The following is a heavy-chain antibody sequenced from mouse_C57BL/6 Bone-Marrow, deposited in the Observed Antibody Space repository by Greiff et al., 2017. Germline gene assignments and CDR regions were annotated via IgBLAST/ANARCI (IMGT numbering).Heavy chain of an antibody. D-gene: IGHD2-5*01. CDR2: IGSDDSK. Sequence: QVTLKVSGPGILQPSQTLSLTCSFSGFSFRTYGMALSWLRQPLGKGLEWLAQIGSDDSKLYNPSLKSRPTNSKDTSNHHVFLKITREDTEDSATYYCAHREVTTYWGQGTTLTVSS. CDR3: AHREVTTY. V-gene: IGHV8-7*01. CDR1: GFSFRTYGMA. J-gene: IGHJ2*01.